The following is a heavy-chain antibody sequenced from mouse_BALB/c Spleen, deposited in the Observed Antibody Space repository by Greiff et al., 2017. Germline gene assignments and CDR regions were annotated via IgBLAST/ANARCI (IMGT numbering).Heavy chain of an antibody. CDR3: TRERAHYYGYEFAC. Sequence: LQQPGSELVRPGASVQLSCKASGYTFTSYWMHWVKQRPGQGLEWIGNIYPGSGSTNYDEKFKSKATLTVDTSSSTAYMQLSSLTSKDSAVYYCTRERAHYYGYEFACWDQGPLVTVTA. V-gene: IGHV1S22*01. J-gene: IGHJ3*01. D-gene: IGHD1-2*01. CDR1: GYTFTSYW. CDR2: IYPGSGST.